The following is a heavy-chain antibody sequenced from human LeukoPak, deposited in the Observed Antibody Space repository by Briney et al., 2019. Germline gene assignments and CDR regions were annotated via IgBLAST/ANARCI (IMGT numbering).Heavy chain of an antibody. CDR1: GYTFTSYD. CDR2: INPNSGGT. J-gene: IGHJ5*02. V-gene: IGHV1-2*02. CDR3: ARAEYQLPLSWFDP. D-gene: IGHD2-2*01. Sequence: ASVKVSCKASGYTFTSYDINWVRQATGQGLEWMGWINPNSGGTNYAQKFQGRVTMTRDTSISTAYMELSRLRSDDTAVYYCARAEYQLPLSWFDPWGQGTLVTVSS.